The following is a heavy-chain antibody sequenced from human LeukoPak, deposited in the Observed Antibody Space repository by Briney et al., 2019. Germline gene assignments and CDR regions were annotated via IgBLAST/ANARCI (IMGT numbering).Heavy chain of an antibody. D-gene: IGHD3-10*01. V-gene: IGHV4-59*08. CDR1: GGSISSYY. Sequence: PSETLSLTCTVSGGSISSYYWSWIRQSPGKGLEWIGYIYYSGSTNYNPSLKSRVTISVDTSKNQFSVKLSSVTAADTAVYYCARHGSDYYGSASYYTRFDPWGQGTLVTVSS. CDR2: IYYSGST. CDR3: ARHGSDYYGSASYYTRFDP. J-gene: IGHJ5*02.